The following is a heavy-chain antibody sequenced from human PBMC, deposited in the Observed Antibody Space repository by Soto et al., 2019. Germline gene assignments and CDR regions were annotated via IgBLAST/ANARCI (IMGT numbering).Heavy chain of an antibody. D-gene: IGHD5-12*01. Sequence: GASVKVSCKASGFSFSDYFMHWVRQAPGQGLEWMGIINPSGDSRNYAQKFQGRVTITRDTSTSTAYMELRSLRSDDTAVYYCARHHSGYDQAWFDPWGQGTLLTVSS. J-gene: IGHJ5*02. V-gene: IGHV1-46*01. CDR3: ARHHSGYDQAWFDP. CDR2: INPSGDSR. CDR1: GFSFSDYF.